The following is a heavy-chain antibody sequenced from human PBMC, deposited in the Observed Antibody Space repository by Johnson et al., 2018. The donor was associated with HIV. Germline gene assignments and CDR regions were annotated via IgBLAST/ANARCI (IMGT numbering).Heavy chain of an antibody. CDR2: ISYDGSNK. CDR1: GFTFDDYA. D-gene: IGHD1-26*01. CDR3: ATFGGGSFHAFDI. V-gene: IGHV3-30-3*01. J-gene: IGHJ3*02. Sequence: QVQLVESGGGLVQPGRSLRLSCAASGFTFDDYAMHWVRQAPGKGLEWVAVISYDGSNKYYADSVKGRFTISRDNAKNSLYLQMNSLRAEDTAVYYCATFGGGSFHAFDIWGQGTMVTVSS.